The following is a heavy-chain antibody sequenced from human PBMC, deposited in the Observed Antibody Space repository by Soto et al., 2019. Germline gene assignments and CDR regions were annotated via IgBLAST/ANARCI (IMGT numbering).Heavy chain of an antibody. CDR2: INHSGST. Sequence: SETLSLTCAVYGGSFSGYYWSWIRQPPGKGLEWIGEINHSGSTNYNPSLKSRVTISVDTSKNQFSLKLSSVTAADTAVYYCARVTRNWFDPWGQGTLVTVSS. D-gene: IGHD3-3*01. CDR1: GGSFSGYY. CDR3: ARVTRNWFDP. J-gene: IGHJ5*02. V-gene: IGHV4-34*01.